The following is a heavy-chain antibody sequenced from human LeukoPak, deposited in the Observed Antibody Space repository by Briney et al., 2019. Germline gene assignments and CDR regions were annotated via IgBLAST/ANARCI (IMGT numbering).Heavy chain of an antibody. V-gene: IGHV3-66*01. CDR2: IYSGGST. Sequence: GGSLRLSCAASGFTVSSNYMSWVRQAPGKGLEWVSVIYSGGSTYYADSGKGRFTISRDNSKNTLYLQMNSLRAEDTAVYYCARSRSYGSGSYHFDYWGQGTLVTVSS. CDR1: GFTVSSNY. J-gene: IGHJ4*02. CDR3: ARSRSYGSGSYHFDY. D-gene: IGHD3-10*01.